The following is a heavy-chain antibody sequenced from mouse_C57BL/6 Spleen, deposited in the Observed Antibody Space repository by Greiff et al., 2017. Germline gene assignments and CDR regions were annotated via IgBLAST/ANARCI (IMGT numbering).Heavy chain of an antibody. Sequence: EVQLQQSGPELVKPGASVTMSCKASGYTFTDYNMHWVKQSHGKSLVWIGYINPKTGGTSYNQQFKGKATLTVNKSSSTAYMELRSLTSEDSAVYYCARDNYGSRLFAYWGQGTLVTVSA. CDR3: ARDNYGSRLFAY. V-gene: IGHV1-22*01. CDR1: GYTFTDYN. D-gene: IGHD1-1*01. J-gene: IGHJ3*01. CDR2: INPKTGGT.